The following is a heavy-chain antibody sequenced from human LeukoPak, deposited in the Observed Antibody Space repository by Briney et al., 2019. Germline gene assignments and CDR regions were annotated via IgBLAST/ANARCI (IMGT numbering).Heavy chain of an antibody. CDR2: INTDGSST. CDR3: AGRDCGTSCYRGLLQF. V-gene: IGHV3-74*01. J-gene: IGHJ4*02. D-gene: IGHD2-2*02. CDR1: GFTFSSYW. Sequence: GGSLRLSCAASGFTFSSYWMHWVRQAPGKGLVWVSRINTDGSSTSYADSVKGRFTISRDNSKNTLYLHMNSLRAEDTAVYYCAGRDCGTSCYRGLLQFWGQGTLVTVSS.